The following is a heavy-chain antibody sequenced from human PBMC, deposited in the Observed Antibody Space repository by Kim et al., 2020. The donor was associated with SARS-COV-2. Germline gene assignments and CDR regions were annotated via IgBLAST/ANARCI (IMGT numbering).Heavy chain of an antibody. D-gene: IGHD3-10*01. Sequence: SQKFQGRVTITRDTSASTAYMELSSRRSEDTAVYYCARGGSGSYRLFDYWGQGTLVTVSS. V-gene: IGHV1-3*01. J-gene: IGHJ4*02. CDR3: ARGGSGSYRLFDY.